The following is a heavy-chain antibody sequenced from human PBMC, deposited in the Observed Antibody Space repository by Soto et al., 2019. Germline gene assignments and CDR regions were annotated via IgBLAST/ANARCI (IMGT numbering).Heavy chain of an antibody. V-gene: IGHV3-21*01. CDR1: GFTFSSYS. J-gene: IGHJ2*01. D-gene: IGHD6-13*01. CDR3: AREGSSSWSWYFDL. Sequence: EVQLVESGGGLVKPGGSLRLSCAASGFTFSSYSMNWVRQAPGKGLEWVSSISSSSSYIYYADSVKGRFTISRDNAKNSLYLQMNSLRAEDTAVYYCAREGSSSWSWYFDLWGRGTLVTVSS. CDR2: ISSSSSYI.